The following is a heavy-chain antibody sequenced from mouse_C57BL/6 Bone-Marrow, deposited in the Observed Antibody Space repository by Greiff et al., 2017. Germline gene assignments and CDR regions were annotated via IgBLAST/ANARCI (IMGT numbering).Heavy chain of an antibody. D-gene: IGHD1-1*01. CDR2: IHPNSGST. V-gene: IGHV1-64*01. J-gene: IGHJ4*01. CDR1: GYTFTSYW. Sequence: QVHVKQSGAELVKPGASVKLSCKASGYTFTSYWMHWVKQRPGQGLEWIGMIHPNSGSTNYNEKFKSKATLTVDKSSSTAYMQLSSLTSEDSAVYYCARYYYGRGDDWGQGTSVTVSS. CDR3: ARYYYGRGDD.